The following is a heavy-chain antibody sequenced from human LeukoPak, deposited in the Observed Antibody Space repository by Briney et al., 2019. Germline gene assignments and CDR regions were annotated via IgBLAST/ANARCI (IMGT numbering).Heavy chain of an antibody. CDR3: AKDILAEAGGYFDY. CDR2: ISYDGSNK. CDR1: GFTFSSYA. J-gene: IGHJ4*02. V-gene: IGHV3-30-3*01. D-gene: IGHD3-3*02. Sequence: QSGGSLRLSCAASGFTFSSYAMHWARQAPGKGLEWVAVISYDGSNKYYADSVKGRFTISRDNAKNSLYLQMNSLRAEDTALYYCAKDILAEAGGYFDYWGQGTLVTVSS.